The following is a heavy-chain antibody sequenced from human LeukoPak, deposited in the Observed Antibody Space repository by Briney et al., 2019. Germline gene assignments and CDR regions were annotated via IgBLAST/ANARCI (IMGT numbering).Heavy chain of an antibody. J-gene: IGHJ4*02. CDR3: ARHTGNSGYYPRPIDY. D-gene: IGHD3-22*01. CDR1: GYSISSGYY. CDR2: IIHSGST. Sequence: SETLSLTCTVSGYSISSGYYWGWFRQPPGRGREGFGGIIHSGSTYYNPSLKSRVTISVDTSKNQFSFQLSTVTAADTAVYYCARHTGNSGYYPRPIDYWGQGTQVTVSS. V-gene: IGHV4-38-2*02.